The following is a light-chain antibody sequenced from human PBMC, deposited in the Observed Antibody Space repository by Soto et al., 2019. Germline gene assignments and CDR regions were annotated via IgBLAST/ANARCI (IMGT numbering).Light chain of an antibody. Sequence: EIVLTQSPGTLSLSPGERATLSCRASQSVSSSYLAWYQQKPGQAPRLLIYGASSRATGIPDRFSGSGSGTDFTLTISRLDTEDFAVYYCQQYGSSPPSTFGQGTKVEIK. V-gene: IGKV3-20*01. CDR1: QSVSSSY. J-gene: IGKJ1*01. CDR2: GAS. CDR3: QQYGSSPPST.